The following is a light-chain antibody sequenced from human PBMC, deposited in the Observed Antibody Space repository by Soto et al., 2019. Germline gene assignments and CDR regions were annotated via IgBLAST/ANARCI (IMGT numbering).Light chain of an antibody. CDR3: QQSYSTPYT. Sequence: DIQMTQSPSSLSASVGDRVTITCRASQSISSYLNWYQHKPGKAPNLLIYAESSLQSGVPSRFSGSGSGTDFTLTISSLQPEDFATYYCQQSYSTPYTFGQGTKLEIK. CDR1: QSISSY. CDR2: AES. J-gene: IGKJ2*01. V-gene: IGKV1-39*01.